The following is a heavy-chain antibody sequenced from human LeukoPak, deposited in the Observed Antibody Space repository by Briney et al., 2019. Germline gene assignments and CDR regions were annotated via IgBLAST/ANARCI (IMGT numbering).Heavy chain of an antibody. CDR3: AREQQLTSWPYYYGMDV. V-gene: IGHV3-66*01. D-gene: IGHD6-13*01. CDR2: IYSGGST. J-gene: IGHJ6*02. CDR1: GFIFIDYD. Sequence: GGSLRLSCAASGFIFIDYDFHWVRQAPGKGLEWVSVIYSGGSTYYADSVKGRFTISRDNSKNTLYLQMNSLRAEDTAVYYCAREQQLTSWPYYYGMDVWGQGTTVTVSS.